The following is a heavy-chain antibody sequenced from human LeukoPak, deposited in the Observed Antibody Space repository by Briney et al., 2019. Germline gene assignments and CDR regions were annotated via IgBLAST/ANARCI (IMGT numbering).Heavy chain of an antibody. CDR2: VNPDSGGS. CDR1: RYTFTDYY. Sequence: ASVKVSCKASRYTFTDYYIHWVRQAPGQGLEWMGQVNPDSGGSTYAQKFQGRVTMTRDTSISTVSMELSRLISDEKAVYYCARDDDILTADEDSYYYMAVWGKGTTVTVSS. D-gene: IGHD3-9*01. J-gene: IGHJ6*03. V-gene: IGHV1-2*06. CDR3: ARDDDILTADEDSYYYMAV.